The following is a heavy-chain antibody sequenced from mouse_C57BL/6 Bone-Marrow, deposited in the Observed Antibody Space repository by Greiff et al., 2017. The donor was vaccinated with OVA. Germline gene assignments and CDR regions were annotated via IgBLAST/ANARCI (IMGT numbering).Heavy chain of an antibody. D-gene: IGHD1-1*02. Sequence: EVQGVESGGDLVKPGGSLKLSCAASGFTFSGYGMSWVRQTPDKRLEWVATISSGGSYTYYPDSVKGRFTISRDNAKNTLYLQMSSLKSDDTASYYSARVYYSSAYWGQGTLVTVSA. CDR2: ISSGGSYT. J-gene: IGHJ3*01. CDR3: ARVYYSSAY. CDR1: GFTFSGYG. V-gene: IGHV5-6*01.